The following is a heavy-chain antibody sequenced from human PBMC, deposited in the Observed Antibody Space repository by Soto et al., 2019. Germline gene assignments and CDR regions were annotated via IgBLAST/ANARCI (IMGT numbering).Heavy chain of an antibody. J-gene: IGHJ1*01. D-gene: IGHD3-16*02. CDR3: ARHGSF. CDR1: GVSISGTSYY. CDR2: IYYSGET. Sequence: QLQLQESGPGLVKPSETLSLTCTVSGVSISGTSYYWGWIRQTPAKGLEWIGTIYYSGETFYNPSLKSRVTISIDMSKNHFSLNLTSVTAAGTAIYYCARHGSFWGQGALVTVSS. V-gene: IGHV4-39*01.